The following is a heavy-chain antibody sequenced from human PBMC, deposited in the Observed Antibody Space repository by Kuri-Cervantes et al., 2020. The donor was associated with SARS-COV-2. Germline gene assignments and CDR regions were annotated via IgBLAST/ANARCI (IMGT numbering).Heavy chain of an antibody. Sequence: ASVKVSCKASRYTFTMYSVHWVRQAPGQGLEWMGWINTNTGNPTYAQGFTGRFVFSLDTSVSTAYLQISSLKAEDTAVYYCARDTNFGSGSYWFDPWGQGTLVTVSS. CDR3: ARDTNFGSGSYWFDP. J-gene: IGHJ5*02. D-gene: IGHD3-10*01. V-gene: IGHV7-4-1*02. CDR2: INTNTGNP. CDR1: RYTFTMYS.